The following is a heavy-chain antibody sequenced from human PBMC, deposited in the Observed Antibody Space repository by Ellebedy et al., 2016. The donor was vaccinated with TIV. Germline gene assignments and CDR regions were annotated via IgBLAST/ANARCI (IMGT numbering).Heavy chain of an antibody. D-gene: IGHD6-19*01. Sequence: MPSETLSLTCTVPGGSISSYYWSWIRQPPGKGLEWIGYIYYSGSTNYNPSLKSRVTISVDTSKNQFSLKLSSVTAADTAVYYCARGAGYFDYWGQGTLVTVSS. CDR1: GGSISSYY. V-gene: IGHV4-59*01. CDR3: ARGAGYFDY. J-gene: IGHJ4*02. CDR2: IYYSGST.